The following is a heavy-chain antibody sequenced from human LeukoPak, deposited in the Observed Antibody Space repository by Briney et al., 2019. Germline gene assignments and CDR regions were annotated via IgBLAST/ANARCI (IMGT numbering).Heavy chain of an antibody. J-gene: IGHJ4*02. Sequence: PGGSLRLSCAASGFTFSSYAMHWVRQAPGKGLEWLAVISYDGSNKYYADSVKGRFTISRDNSKNTLYLQMNSLRAEDTAVYYCARVYTDFDYWGQGTLVTVSS. CDR3: ARVYTDFDY. CDR2: ISYDGSNK. D-gene: IGHD2-2*02. V-gene: IGHV3-30*04. CDR1: GFTFSSYA.